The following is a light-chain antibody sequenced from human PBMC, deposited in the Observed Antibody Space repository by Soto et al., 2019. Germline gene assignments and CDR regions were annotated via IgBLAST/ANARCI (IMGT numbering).Light chain of an antibody. CDR2: EVN. Sequence: QSALTQPPSASGSPGQSVTISCTGTSSDVGGYNYVSWYQQHPGKAPKLMIYEVNQRPSGVPDRFSGSKSGNTASLTVSGLQAEDEADYYCSSYAGSYKHVIFGGGTKLTVL. CDR1: SSDVGGYNY. J-gene: IGLJ2*01. CDR3: SSYAGSYKHVI. V-gene: IGLV2-8*01.